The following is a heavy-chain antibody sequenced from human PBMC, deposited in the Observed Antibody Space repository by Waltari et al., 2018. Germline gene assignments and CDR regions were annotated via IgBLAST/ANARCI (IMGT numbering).Heavy chain of an antibody. V-gene: IGHV3-48*03. D-gene: IGHD5-18*01. CDR2: ISSSGSTI. CDR1: GFTFSSYE. CDR3: ARQDTATSFDY. Sequence: EVQLVESGGGLVQPGGSLRLSCAASGFTFSSYEMNWVRQAPGKGLEWVSDISSSGSTIYYADSVKGRFTISRDNAKNSLYLQMNSLRAEDTAVYYCARQDTATSFDYWGQGTLVTVSS. J-gene: IGHJ4*02.